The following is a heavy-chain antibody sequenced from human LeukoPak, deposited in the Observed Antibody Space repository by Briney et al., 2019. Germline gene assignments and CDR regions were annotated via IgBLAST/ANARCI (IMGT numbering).Heavy chain of an antibody. Sequence: GGTLRLTCAVSGFSLSGYWMTWVRQAPGKGLEWVANTKPDGSAEYYADFVRGRFNASRDNDNNLLYPQMHRLRPEDTAVYYCARHRGLHTYFDYWGPGNLLTGSS. CDR2: TKPDGSAE. CDR1: GFSLSGYW. CDR3: ARHRGLHTYFDY. J-gene: IGHJ4*02. V-gene: IGHV3-7*01. D-gene: IGHD5-12*01.